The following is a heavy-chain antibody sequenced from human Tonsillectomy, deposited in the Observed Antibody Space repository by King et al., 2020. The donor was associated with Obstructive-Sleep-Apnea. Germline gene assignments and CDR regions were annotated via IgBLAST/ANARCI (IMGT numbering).Heavy chain of an antibody. CDR3: AGEGXXWGAXVXXAKPDY. Sequence: VQLVESGGGLVQPGGSLRLSCAASGFTFSSYWMSWVRQAPGKGLEWVANIKQDGSEKYYVDSVKGRFTISRDNAKNSLYLQMNSLRAEDTAVYYCAGEGXXWGAXVXXAKPDYXGQXXLVTVXX. J-gene: IGHJ4*02. CDR2: IKQDGSEK. CDR1: GFTFSSYW. D-gene: IGHD2-21*01. V-gene: IGHV3-7*03.